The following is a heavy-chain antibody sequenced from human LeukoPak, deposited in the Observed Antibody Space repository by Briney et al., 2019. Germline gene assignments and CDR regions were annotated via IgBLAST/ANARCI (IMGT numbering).Heavy chain of an antibody. Sequence: GGSLGLSCAASGFTFSNYAMHWVRQAPGKGLEYVSAISSKGGSTYYANSVKGRFIISRDNSKDTLYLQMGSLRAEDMAVYYCARPLGTYSSGWYIGYWGQGTLVTVSS. V-gene: IGHV3-64*01. CDR3: ARPLGTYSSGWYIGY. CDR2: ISSKGGST. D-gene: IGHD6-19*01. J-gene: IGHJ4*02. CDR1: GFTFSNYA.